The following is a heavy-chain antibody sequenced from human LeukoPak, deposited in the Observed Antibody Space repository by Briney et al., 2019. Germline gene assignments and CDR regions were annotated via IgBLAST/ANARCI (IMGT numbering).Heavy chain of an antibody. Sequence: GGSLRLSCAASGFTVSSNYMSWVSQAPGKGLDWVSVIYSSGDTYYADSVKGRFTISRDNSKNTLYLQMNSLRAEDTAVYYCARIPIVTITSGGYWGQGTLVTVSS. D-gene: IGHD5-12*01. CDR3: ARIPIVTITSGGY. CDR1: GFTVSSNY. V-gene: IGHV3-53*01. CDR2: IYSSGDT. J-gene: IGHJ1*01.